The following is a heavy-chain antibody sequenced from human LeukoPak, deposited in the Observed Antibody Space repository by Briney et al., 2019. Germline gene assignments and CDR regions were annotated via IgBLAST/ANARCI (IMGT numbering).Heavy chain of an antibody. Sequence: GESLKISCKGSGYSFSTYWIAWVRQMPGKGLEWMGIIYPGDSDTRYSPSFQGQVTISADKSISTAYLQWSSLKASDTAMYYCARRISAAVNDGFDMWGQGTMVTVSS. CDR1: GYSFSTYW. V-gene: IGHV5-51*01. CDR2: IYPGDSDT. J-gene: IGHJ3*02. D-gene: IGHD6-13*01. CDR3: ARRISAAVNDGFDM.